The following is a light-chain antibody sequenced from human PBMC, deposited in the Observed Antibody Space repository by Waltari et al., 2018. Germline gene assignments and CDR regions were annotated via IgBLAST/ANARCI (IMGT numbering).Light chain of an antibody. Sequence: EIVLTQSPGTLSLSPGERATLSCRASQSVAKYLAWYQQKPGQAPRLLIEDASSRAAGIADRFSGSGFGTDFSLTISRLEPEDFAVYYCQKYGTLPATFGQGTKVEIK. CDR2: DAS. V-gene: IGKV3-20*01. J-gene: IGKJ1*01. CDR3: QKYGTLPAT. CDR1: QSVAKY.